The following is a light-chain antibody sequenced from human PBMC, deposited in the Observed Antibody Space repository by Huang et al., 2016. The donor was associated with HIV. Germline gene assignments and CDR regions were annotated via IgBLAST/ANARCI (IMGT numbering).Light chain of an antibody. V-gene: IGKV3-15*01. Sequence: IVMTQSPATLSVSPGDRVTLSCRANRSVSTNLAWYQQRPGQAPRLLIYGSSTRAPCVPARFSCSGSGTDFSLTISSLQSEDFALYYCHQYNNWLLSFGGGTRV. CDR2: GSS. CDR1: RSVSTN. J-gene: IGKJ4*01. CDR3: HQYNNWLLS.